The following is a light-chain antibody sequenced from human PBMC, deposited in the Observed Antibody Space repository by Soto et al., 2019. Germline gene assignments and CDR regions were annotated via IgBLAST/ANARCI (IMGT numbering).Light chain of an antibody. V-gene: IGLV2-23*01. CDR2: EGS. CDR1: SSDVGTYNL. CDR3: CSYAGSSTYVV. J-gene: IGLJ2*01. Sequence: QSALTQPASVSGSPGQSITISCTGTSSDVGTYNLVSWYQQLPGKAPKLMITEGSKRPSGVSNRFSGSKSGNTASLTISGLQAEDEADYYCCSYAGSSTYVVFGGGTKLTVL.